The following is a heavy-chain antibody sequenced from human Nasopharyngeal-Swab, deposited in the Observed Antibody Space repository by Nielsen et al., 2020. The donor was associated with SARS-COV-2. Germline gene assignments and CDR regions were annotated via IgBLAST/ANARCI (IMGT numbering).Heavy chain of an antibody. V-gene: IGHV1-69*04. Sequence: WVRQAPGQGLEWMGRIIPILGIANYAQKFQGRVTITADNSTSTAYMELSSLRSEDTAVYYCARAAILFGMDVWGQGTTVTVSS. D-gene: IGHD3-3*01. CDR2: IIPILGIA. CDR3: ARAAILFGMDV. J-gene: IGHJ6*02.